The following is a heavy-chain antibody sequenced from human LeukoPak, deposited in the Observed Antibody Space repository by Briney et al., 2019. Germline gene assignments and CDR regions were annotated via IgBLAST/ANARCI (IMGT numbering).Heavy chain of an antibody. CDR3: ARHNYGDSDFDY. Sequence: PSETLCLTCTVSGGSISSYYWSWIRQPPGKGLEWIGYIYYSGSTNYNPSLKSRVTISVDTSKNQFSLKLSSVTAADTALYYCARHNYGDSDFDYWGQGTLVTVSS. V-gene: IGHV4-59*08. J-gene: IGHJ4*02. CDR1: GGSISSYY. CDR2: IYYSGST. D-gene: IGHD4-17*01.